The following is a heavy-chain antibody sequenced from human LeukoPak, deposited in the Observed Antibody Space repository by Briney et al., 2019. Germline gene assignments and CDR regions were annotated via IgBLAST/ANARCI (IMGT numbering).Heavy chain of an antibody. V-gene: IGHV4-39*01. Sequence: SETLSLTCTVSGGSISNSSYYWGWIRQPPGKGLEWIGSIYYSGSTYYNPSLKSRVTISVDTSKNQFSLKLSSVTAADTAVYYCARTWLVNWFDPWGQGTLVTVSS. CDR3: ARTWLVNWFDP. CDR2: IYYSGST. D-gene: IGHD6-19*01. CDR1: GGSISNSSYY. J-gene: IGHJ5*02.